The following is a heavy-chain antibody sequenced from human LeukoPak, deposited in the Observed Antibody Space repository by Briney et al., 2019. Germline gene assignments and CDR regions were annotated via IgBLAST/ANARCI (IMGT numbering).Heavy chain of an antibody. V-gene: IGHV3-30-3*01. Sequence: GGSLRLSCAASGFTFSDYAMHWVRQAPGKGLEWVAVLSYGGTNKYYADSVKGRFTISRDNAKNTLYLQMNSLRAEDTAVYYCARGTASYYWGQGTLVTVSS. CDR1: GFTFSDYA. J-gene: IGHJ4*02. CDR2: LSYGGTNK. CDR3: ARGTASYY.